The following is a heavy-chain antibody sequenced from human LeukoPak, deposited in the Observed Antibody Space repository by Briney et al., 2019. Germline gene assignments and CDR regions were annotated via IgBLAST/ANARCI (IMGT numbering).Heavy chain of an antibody. CDR3: ARRGDINFFDY. V-gene: IGHV3-30*02. CDR2: IRSDGSNK. CDR1: GFTFGSYG. Sequence: GGSLRLSCAASGFTFGSYGMHWVRQAPGKGLEWVTFIRSDGSNKYYADSVKGRFTISRDNAKNSLYLQMNSLRAEDTAVYYCARRGDINFFDYWGQGTLVTVSS. J-gene: IGHJ4*02.